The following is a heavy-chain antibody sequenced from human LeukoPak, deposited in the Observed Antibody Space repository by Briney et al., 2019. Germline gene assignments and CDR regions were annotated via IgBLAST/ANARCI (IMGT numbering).Heavy chain of an antibody. CDR2: INPNSGGT. CDR1: GYTFTGYY. D-gene: IGHD4-17*01. J-gene: IGHJ4*02. Sequence: ASVKVSCKASGYTFTGYYMHWVRQAPGQGLEWMGRINPNSGGTNYAQKFQGRVTMTRDTSISTAYMELSRLRSDDTAVYNCARDLNDYGDYDLGYWGQGTLVTVSS. V-gene: IGHV1-2*06. CDR3: ARDLNDYGDYDLGY.